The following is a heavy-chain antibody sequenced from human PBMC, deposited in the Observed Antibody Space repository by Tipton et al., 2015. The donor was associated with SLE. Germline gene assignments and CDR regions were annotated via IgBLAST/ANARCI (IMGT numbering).Heavy chain of an antibody. CDR2: INHSGST. J-gene: IGHJ4*02. V-gene: IGHV4-34*01. D-gene: IGHD3-10*01. Sequence: LRLSCAVYGGSFSGYYWSWIRQPPGKGLEWIGEINHSGSTNYNPSLKSRVTISVDTSKNQFSVKLSSVTAADTAVYYFARELRAGYFDYWGQGTLVTVSS. CDR1: GGSFSGYY. CDR3: ARELRAGYFDY.